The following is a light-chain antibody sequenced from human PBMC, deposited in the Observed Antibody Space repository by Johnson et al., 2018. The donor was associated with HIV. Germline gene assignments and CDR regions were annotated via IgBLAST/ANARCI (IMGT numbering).Light chain of an antibody. Sequence: QAVLTQPPSVSAAPGQKVIISCSGGSSDIGNNYVSWYQHLPGTASKLLIYDDNKRPSGIPDRFSGSKSGTSATLGITGLQTGDEADYYCGTWDSSPGAGHIFGTGTKVTVL. CDR3: GTWDSSPGAGHI. CDR1: SSDIGNNY. CDR2: DDN. J-gene: IGLJ1*01. V-gene: IGLV1-51*01.